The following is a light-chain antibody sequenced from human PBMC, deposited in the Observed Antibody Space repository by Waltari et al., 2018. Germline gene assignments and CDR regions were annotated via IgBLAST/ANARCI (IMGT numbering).Light chain of an antibody. CDR3: QQYGSSQGT. V-gene: IGKV3-20*01. CDR2: DAS. J-gene: IGKJ1*01. CDR1: QSVSSN. Sequence: EIVLTQSPGTLSLSPGERATLSCRASQSVSSNSAWYQQKPGQAPWLLIYDASSRATGIPDRFSGSGSGTDFTLTISRLEPEDFAVYYCQQYGSSQGTFGQGTKVEIK.